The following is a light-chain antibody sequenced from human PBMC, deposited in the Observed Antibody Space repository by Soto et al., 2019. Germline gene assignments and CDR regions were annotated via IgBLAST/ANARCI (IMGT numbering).Light chain of an antibody. V-gene: IGKV3-20*01. J-gene: IGKJ3*01. Sequence: EIVLTQSPGTLSLSPGERATLSCRASQSVSNNLLAWFQQKPGQAPRLLIYGASSRATGIPDGFSGSGSGADFTLTISRLESEDFAVYYCQQYGSSPLFTFGPGTKVDVK. CDR3: QQYGSSPLFT. CDR2: GAS. CDR1: QSVSNNL.